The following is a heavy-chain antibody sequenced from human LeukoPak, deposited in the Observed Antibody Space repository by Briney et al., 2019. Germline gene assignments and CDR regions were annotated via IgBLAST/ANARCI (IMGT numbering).Heavy chain of an antibody. CDR2: ISYDGSNK. CDR3: ASVSGSYSTYLDY. Sequence: GGSLRLSCVASGFTFSSYAMHWVRQAPGKGLEWVAVISYDGSNKYYADSVKGRFTISRDNSKNTLYLQMNSLRAEDTAVYYCASVSGSYSTYLDYWGQGTLVTVSS. CDR1: GFTFSSYA. V-gene: IGHV3-30*04. J-gene: IGHJ4*02. D-gene: IGHD1-26*01.